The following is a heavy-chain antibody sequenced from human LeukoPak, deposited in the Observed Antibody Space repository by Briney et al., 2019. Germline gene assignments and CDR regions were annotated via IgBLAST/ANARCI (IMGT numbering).Heavy chain of an antibody. V-gene: IGHV4-34*01. D-gene: IGHD2-15*01. CDR3: ARNCGGGCSDGSD. CDR1: GGSFSGYY. J-gene: IGHJ4*02. CDR2: INHSGST. Sequence: SETLSLTCAVYGGSFSGYYWSWIRQPPGKGLEWIGEINHSGSTYYNPSLKSRVTISVDTSKNQFSLKLSSVTAADTAVYYCARNCGGGCSDGSDWGQGTLVTVSS.